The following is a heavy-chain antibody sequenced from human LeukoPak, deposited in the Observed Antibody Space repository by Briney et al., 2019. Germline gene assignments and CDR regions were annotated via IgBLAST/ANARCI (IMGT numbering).Heavy chain of an antibody. V-gene: IGHV3-74*01. J-gene: IGHJ2*01. Sequence: GGSARLSCAASGFSFSNYWIYWVRQAPVKGLVWVSRINGDGSITTYADSVRGRFALSRDNAKNTLYLQMNSLRPEDTAVYYCVVPWGFWGRGTMLTDSS. D-gene: IGHD2-2*01. CDR2: INGDGSIT. CDR1: GFSFSNYW. CDR3: VVPWGF.